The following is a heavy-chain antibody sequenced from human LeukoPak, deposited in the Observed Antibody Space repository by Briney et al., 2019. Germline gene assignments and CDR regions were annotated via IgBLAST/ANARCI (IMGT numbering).Heavy chain of an antibody. V-gene: IGHV4-61*01. CDR1: GGSVSSGSYY. CDR2: IYYSGST. Sequence: SETLSLTCTVSGGSVSSGSYYWSWIRRPPGKGPEWIGYIYYSGSTNYNPSLKSRVTISIDTSKNQFSLKLTSVTAADTAVYYCARDGQDYGDYDYYYGMDVWGKGTTVTVSS. J-gene: IGHJ6*04. CDR3: ARDGQDYGDYDYYYGMDV. D-gene: IGHD4-17*01.